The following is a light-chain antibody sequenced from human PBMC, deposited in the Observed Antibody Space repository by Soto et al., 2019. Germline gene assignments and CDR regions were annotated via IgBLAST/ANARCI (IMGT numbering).Light chain of an antibody. V-gene: IGLV1-40*01. Sequence: QSVLTQPPSVSGAPGQRVTISCTGSSSNIGAAYGVHWYQQLPGTAPKLLIYSNSNRPSGVPDRFSGSKSGTSASLAITGLQADDEPDYYCQSYDSSLSGPVFGGGTKVTVL. CDR2: SNS. J-gene: IGLJ3*02. CDR1: SSNIGAAYG. CDR3: QSYDSSLSGPV.